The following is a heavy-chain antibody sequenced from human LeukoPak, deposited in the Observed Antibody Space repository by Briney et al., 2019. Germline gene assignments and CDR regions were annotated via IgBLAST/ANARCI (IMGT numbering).Heavy chain of an antibody. D-gene: IGHD3-3*01. CDR2: ISYTGVTT. CDR1: GFTFNTYA. CDR3: AKDDGYYDFWSGYYTSYYYGMDV. Sequence: GGSLRLSCTASGFTFNTYAMSRVRQAPGKGLEWVSTISYTGVTTYYADSVKGRFTISRDNSKNTLYLQMNSLRAEDTAVYYCAKDDGYYDFWSGYYTSYYYGMDVWGQGTTVTVSS. V-gene: IGHV3-23*01. J-gene: IGHJ6*02.